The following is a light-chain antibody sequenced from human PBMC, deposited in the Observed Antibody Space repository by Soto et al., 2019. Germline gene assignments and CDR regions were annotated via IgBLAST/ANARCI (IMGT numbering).Light chain of an antibody. Sequence: DIQMTPSPSTLSASVGDRVTITCRASQSISSWLAWYQQKPGKAPKLLIYDASSLESGVPSRFSGSGSGTEFTLTISSLQPDDFATYYCQQYNSYSGYTFGQGTK. CDR3: QQYNSYSGYT. J-gene: IGKJ2*01. CDR1: QSISSW. V-gene: IGKV1-5*01. CDR2: DAS.